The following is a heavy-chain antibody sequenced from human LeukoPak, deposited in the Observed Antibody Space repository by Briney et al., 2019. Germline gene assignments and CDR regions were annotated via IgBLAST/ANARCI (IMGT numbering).Heavy chain of an antibody. Sequence: SETLSLTCAVYGGSFSGYYSSWIRQPPGKGLEWIGEINHSGSTNYNPSLKSRVTISVDTSKNQFSLKLSSVTAADTAVYYCARGLRGPGSYDYVWGSYRHNWFDPWGQGTLVTVSS. V-gene: IGHV4-34*01. CDR2: INHSGST. D-gene: IGHD3-16*02. CDR3: ARGLRGPGSYDYVWGSYRHNWFDP. J-gene: IGHJ5*02. CDR1: GGSFSGYY.